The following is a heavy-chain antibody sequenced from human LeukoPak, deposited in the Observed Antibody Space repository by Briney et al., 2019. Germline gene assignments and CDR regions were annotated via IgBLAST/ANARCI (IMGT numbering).Heavy chain of an antibody. CDR3: ARELFDFDY. V-gene: IGHV3-23*01. Sequence: GGSLRLPCVASGFTFSNYLMNWVRQAPGKGLEWVSEITGSGNSTYYADSVKGRFTISRDNSKNTLYLQMNSLRAEDTAVYYCARELFDFDYWGQGTLVTVSS. J-gene: IGHJ4*02. D-gene: IGHD3-10*01. CDR1: GFTFSNYL. CDR2: ITGSGNST.